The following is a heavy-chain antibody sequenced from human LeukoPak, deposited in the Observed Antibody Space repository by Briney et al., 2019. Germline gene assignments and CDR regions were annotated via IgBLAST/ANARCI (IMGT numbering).Heavy chain of an antibody. J-gene: IGHJ1*01. CDR3: ARDLRFLEWLPEYFQH. V-gene: IGHV1-2*02. CDR2: INPNSGGR. D-gene: IGHD3-3*01. Sequence: ASVKVSCKASGYTFTGYYMHWVRQAPGQGLEWMGLINPNSGGRNYAQKFQGRVTMSRDKSISTAYMELRRLRSDDTAVYYCARDLRFLEWLPEYFQHWGQGTLVTVSS. CDR1: GYTFTGYY.